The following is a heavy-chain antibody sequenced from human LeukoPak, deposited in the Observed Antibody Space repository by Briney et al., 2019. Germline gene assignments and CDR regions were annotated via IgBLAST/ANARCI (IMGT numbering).Heavy chain of an antibody. J-gene: IGHJ3*02. CDR3: ARDLSSSWRPEDAFDI. CDR1: GFTFSSYW. D-gene: IGHD6-13*01. CDR2: SNSDGSST. Sequence: GGSLRLSCAAPGFTFSSYWMHWVRQAPGKGLVWVSRSNSDGSSTAYAGSVKGRFTISRDNAKNTLYLQMSSLRADDTAVYYCARDLSSSWRPEDAFDIWGQGTMVTVSS. V-gene: IGHV3-74*01.